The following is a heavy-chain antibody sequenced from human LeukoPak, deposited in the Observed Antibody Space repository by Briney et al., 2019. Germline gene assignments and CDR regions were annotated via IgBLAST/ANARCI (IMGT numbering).Heavy chain of an antibody. J-gene: IGHJ4*02. V-gene: IGHV4-34*01. CDR3: ARRGGSYRY. Sequence: SETLSLTCAVYGGSFSGYYWSWIRQPPGKGLEWIGEINHSGSTNYNPSLKSRVTISVDTSKNQFSLKLSSVTAADTAVYYCARRGGSYRYWGQGTLVTVSS. D-gene: IGHD1-26*01. CDR2: INHSGST. CDR1: GGSFSGYY.